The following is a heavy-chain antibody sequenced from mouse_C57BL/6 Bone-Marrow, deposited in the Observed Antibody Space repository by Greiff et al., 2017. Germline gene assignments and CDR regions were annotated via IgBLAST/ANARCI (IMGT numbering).Heavy chain of an antibody. J-gene: IGHJ2*01. V-gene: IGHV1-18*01. CDR3: ARGGGNYAFDY. Sequence: VQLQQSGPELVKPGASVKIPCKASGYTFTDYNMDWVKQSHGKSLEWIGDINPNNGGTSYNQKFKGKATLTVDKSSSTAYMELRSLTSEDTAVYYCARGGGNYAFDYWGQGTTLTVSS. CDR2: INPNNGGT. CDR1: GYTFTDYN. D-gene: IGHD2-1*01.